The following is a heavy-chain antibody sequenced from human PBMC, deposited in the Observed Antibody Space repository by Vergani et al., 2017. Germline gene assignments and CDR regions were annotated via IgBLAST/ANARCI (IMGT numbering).Heavy chain of an antibody. Sequence: QLQLQESGPGLVKPSETLSLTCTVSGGSISSSSYYWGWIRQPPGKGLEWIGSIYYSGSTYYNPSLKSRVTISVDTSKNQFSLKLSSVTAADTAVYYCARSYGSGSGNDYWGQGTLVTVSS. J-gene: IGHJ4*02. V-gene: IGHV4-39*07. CDR1: GGSISSSSYY. D-gene: IGHD3-10*01. CDR2: IYYSGST. CDR3: ARSYGSGSGNDY.